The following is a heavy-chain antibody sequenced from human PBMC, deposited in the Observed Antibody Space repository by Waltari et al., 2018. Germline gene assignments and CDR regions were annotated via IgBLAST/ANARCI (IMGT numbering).Heavy chain of an antibody. V-gene: IGHV1-18*01. CDR2: ISAYNDKT. J-gene: IGHJ5*02. CDR3: ARDPHEFWSSYFFDA. D-gene: IGHD3-3*01. CDR1: GYAFSDYG. Sequence: QVLLVQSGPEGKKPGASVKVSCTTSGYAFSDYGMNWVRQAPGQGLEWMGWISAYNDKTDYAQKFQGRVTMTIDKSTTTAYMELRSLRADDTAVYYCARDPHEFWSSYFFDAWGQGTLVTVSS.